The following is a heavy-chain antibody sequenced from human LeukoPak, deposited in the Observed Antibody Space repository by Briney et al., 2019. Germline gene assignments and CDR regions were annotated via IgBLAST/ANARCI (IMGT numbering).Heavy chain of an antibody. CDR1: GFTFSSYG. D-gene: IGHD5-12*01. CDR3: ARVRDIVPDY. V-gene: IGHV3-33*01. Sequence: GRSLRLSCVASGFTFSSYGMYWGCQAPGKGLGWVSVIWYDGSNKYYADSAKSRFTISGDNSKNTLYLQMTSLRAEDTAVYYCARVRDIVPDYWGQGTLVTVSS. CDR2: IWYDGSNK. J-gene: IGHJ4*02.